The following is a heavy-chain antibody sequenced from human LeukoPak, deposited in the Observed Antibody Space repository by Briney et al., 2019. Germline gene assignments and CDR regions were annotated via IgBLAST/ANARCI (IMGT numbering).Heavy chain of an antibody. CDR1: GGSISSYY. D-gene: IGHD1-7*01. J-gene: IGHJ4*02. Sequence: PSETLSLTCTVSGGSISSYYWSWIRQPPGKGLEWIGYIYYSGSTNCNPSLKSRVTISVDTSKNQFSLKLSSVTAADTAVYYCARVENSALYYFDYWGQGTLVTVSS. V-gene: IGHV4-59*01. CDR3: ARVENSALYYFDY. CDR2: IYYSGST.